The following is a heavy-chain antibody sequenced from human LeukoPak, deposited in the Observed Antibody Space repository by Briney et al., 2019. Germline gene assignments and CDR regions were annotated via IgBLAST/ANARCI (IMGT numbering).Heavy chain of an antibody. V-gene: IGHV4-34*01. CDR1: GGSFSGYY. D-gene: IGHD5-24*01. Sequence: SETLSLTCAVYGGSFSGYYWSWIRQPPGKGLEWIGEINHSGSTNYNPSLKSRVTISVDTSKNQFSLKLSSVTAADTAVYYCSSPPMATMRSKNLRGQGTLVTVSS. CDR2: INHSGST. CDR3: SSPPMATMRSKNL. J-gene: IGHJ4*02.